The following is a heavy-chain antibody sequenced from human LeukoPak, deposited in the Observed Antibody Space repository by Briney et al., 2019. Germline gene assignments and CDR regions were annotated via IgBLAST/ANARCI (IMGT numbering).Heavy chain of an antibody. CDR3: ARTFIVGATSGYYFDC. CDR1: GYTFTSYY. J-gene: IGHJ4*02. V-gene: IGHV1-46*01. D-gene: IGHD1-26*01. CDR2: INPSGGTT. Sequence: ASVKVSCKASGYTFTSYYMHWVRQAPGQGLEWMGIINPSGGTTSYAQKFQGRVTMTSDTSTSTVYMELSSLRSEDTAVYYCARTFIVGATSGYYFDCWDQGTLVTVSS.